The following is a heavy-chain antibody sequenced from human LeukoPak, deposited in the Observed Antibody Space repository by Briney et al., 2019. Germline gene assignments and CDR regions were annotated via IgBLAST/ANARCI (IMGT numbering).Heavy chain of an antibody. J-gene: IGHJ4*02. Sequence: GGSLRLSCAASGFTFSSHSMNWVRQAPGKGLEWVSAISGSGGSTYYADSVKGRFTISRDNSKNTLYLQMNSLRAEDTGVYFCARGQTLTFWGQGTLVTASS. V-gene: IGHV3-23*01. CDR3: ARGQTLTF. CDR2: ISGSGGST. CDR1: GFTFSSHS.